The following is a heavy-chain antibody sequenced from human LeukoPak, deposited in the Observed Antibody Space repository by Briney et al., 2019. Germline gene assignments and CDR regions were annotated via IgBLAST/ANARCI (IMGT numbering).Heavy chain of an antibody. Sequence: ASVKVSCKASGYTFTGYYMHWVRQAPGQGLEWMGWINPNSGGTNYAQKFQGRVTMTRDTSISTAYMELSRLRSDDTAVYYCARDQEAVAGTYYYYGMDVWGQGTTVTVSS. CDR3: ARDQEAVAGTYYYYGMDV. V-gene: IGHV1-2*02. D-gene: IGHD6-19*01. CDR1: GYTFTGYY. CDR2: INPNSGGT. J-gene: IGHJ6*02.